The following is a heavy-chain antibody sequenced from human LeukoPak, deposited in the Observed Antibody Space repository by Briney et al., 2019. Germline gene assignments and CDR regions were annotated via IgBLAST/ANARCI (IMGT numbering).Heavy chain of an antibody. CDR3: ANCYDSSGYYYYSYYYYMDV. Sequence: GGSLRLSCAASGFTFSSYAMSWVRQAPGKGLEWVSAISGSGGSTYYADSVKGRFTISRDNSKNTLYLQMNSLRAEDTAVYYCANCYDSSGYYYYSYYYYMDVWGKGTTVTVSS. CDR2: ISGSGGST. V-gene: IGHV3-23*01. J-gene: IGHJ6*03. D-gene: IGHD3-22*01. CDR1: GFTFSSYA.